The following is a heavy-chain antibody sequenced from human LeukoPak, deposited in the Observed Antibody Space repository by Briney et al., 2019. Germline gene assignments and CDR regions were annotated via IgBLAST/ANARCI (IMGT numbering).Heavy chain of an antibody. D-gene: IGHD3-10*01. Sequence: GESLKISCKGSGYSFTNYWIAWVRQMPGKGLEWMGIIYPGDSDTRYSPSFQGQVTISADKSISTAYLQWSSLKASDTAMYYCARGYYGSGSHRTFDYWGQGTLVTVSS. CDR1: GYSFTNYW. CDR2: IYPGDSDT. CDR3: ARGYYGSGSHRTFDY. V-gene: IGHV5-51*01. J-gene: IGHJ4*02.